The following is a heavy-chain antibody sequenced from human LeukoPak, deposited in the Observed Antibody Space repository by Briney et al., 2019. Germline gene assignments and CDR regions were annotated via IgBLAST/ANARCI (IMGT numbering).Heavy chain of an antibody. J-gene: IGHJ4*02. CDR2: IYVGDSDT. D-gene: IGHD1-26*01. Sequence: GESLKISCKGPGNSFSSYWIGWVRQMPGKGLEWMGIIYVGDSDTRYSPSFQGQVTVSADRSISTAYLQWTSLEASDTAMYYCASTPRYSGSYGSSFDHWGQGTLVTVSS. CDR1: GNSFSSYW. V-gene: IGHV5-51*01. CDR3: ASTPRYSGSYGSSFDH.